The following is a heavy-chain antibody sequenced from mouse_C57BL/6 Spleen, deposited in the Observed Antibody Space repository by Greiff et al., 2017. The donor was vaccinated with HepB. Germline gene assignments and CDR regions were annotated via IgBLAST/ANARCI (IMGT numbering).Heavy chain of an antibody. D-gene: IGHD1-1*01. Sequence: EVKLEESGGGLVQPGGSMKLSCVASGFTFSNYWMNWVRQSPEKGLEWVAQIRLKSDNYATHYAESVKERFTISRDDSKSSVYLQMNNLRAEDTGISYCTEFITTVVATYYFDYWGQGTTLTVSS. V-gene: IGHV6-3*01. CDR2: IRLKSDNYAT. CDR3: TEFITTVVATYYFDY. J-gene: IGHJ2*01. CDR1: GFTFSNYW.